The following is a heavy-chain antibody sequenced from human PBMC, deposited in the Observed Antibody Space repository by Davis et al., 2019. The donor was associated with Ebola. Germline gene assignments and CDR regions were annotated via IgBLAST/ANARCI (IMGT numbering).Heavy chain of an antibody. V-gene: IGHV1-18*01. CDR1: GYTFTSSG. CDR2: ISPYNGNR. J-gene: IGHJ4*02. D-gene: IGHD1-1*01. CDR3: AREAGRNEMD. Sequence: AASVKVSCKASGYTFTSSGITWVRQAPGQGLEWMGWISPYNGNRHYAQRLQGRVTMTTDTSTSTGYMELRTLRSDDTAVYYCAREAGRNEMDWGQGTLVTVSS.